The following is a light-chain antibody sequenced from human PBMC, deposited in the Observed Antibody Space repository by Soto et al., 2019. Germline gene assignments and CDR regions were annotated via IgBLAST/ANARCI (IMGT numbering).Light chain of an antibody. V-gene: IGLV1-51*02. J-gene: IGLJ1*01. CDR3: GTWDSSLSVLYV. CDR1: SSNIGNNY. Sequence: VLTHPPSVSAAAGESVTIFCSGNSSNIGNNYVSWYQQLPGTAPKLLIYENNKRPSGIPDRFSCSKSGTSATLGITGLQTGNEADYYCGTWDSSLSVLYVFGTGSRSPS. CDR2: ENN.